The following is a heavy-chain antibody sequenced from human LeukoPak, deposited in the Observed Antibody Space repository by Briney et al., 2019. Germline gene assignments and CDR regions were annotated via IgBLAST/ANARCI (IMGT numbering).Heavy chain of an antibody. D-gene: IGHD3-22*01. V-gene: IGHV1-2*02. CDR2: INPNSGGT. J-gene: IGHJ4*02. Sequence: ASVKVSFKASGYTFTVYYMHWVRQAPGQGLEWMGWINPNSGGTNYAQKFQGRVTITRDTSISTAYMELSRLRSDDTAVYYCARDLRGSGYPYWGQGTLVTVSS. CDR1: GYTFTVYY. CDR3: ARDLRGSGYPY.